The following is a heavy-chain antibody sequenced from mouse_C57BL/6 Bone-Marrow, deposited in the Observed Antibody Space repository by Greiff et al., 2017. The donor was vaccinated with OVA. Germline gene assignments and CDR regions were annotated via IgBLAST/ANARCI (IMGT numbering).Heavy chain of an antibody. CDR1: GFNIKDDY. CDR3: TTYYGSSYGLAY. V-gene: IGHV14-4*01. D-gene: IGHD1-1*01. J-gene: IGHJ3*01. CDR2: IDPETGDT. Sequence: EVQLQQSGAELVRPGASVKLSCTASGFNIKDDYMHWVKQRPEQGLEWIGWIDPETGDTEYASKFQGKATITADTSSNTAYLQLSSLTSEDTAVYYCTTYYGSSYGLAYWGQGTLVTVSA.